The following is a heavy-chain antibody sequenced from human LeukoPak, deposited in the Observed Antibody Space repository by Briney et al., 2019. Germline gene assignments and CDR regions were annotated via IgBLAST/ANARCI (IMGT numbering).Heavy chain of an antibody. CDR1: DGSISSYY. D-gene: IGHD3-3*01. CDR2: IYYSGST. V-gene: IGHV4-59*01. CDR3: ARDLHPRSVRLVVGY. Sequence: SETLSLTCTVSDGSISSYYWSWIRQPPGKGLEWIGYIYYSGSTNYNPSLKSRVTISVDTSKNQFSLKLSSVTAADTAVYYCARDLHPRSVRLVVGYWGQGTLVTVSS. J-gene: IGHJ4*02.